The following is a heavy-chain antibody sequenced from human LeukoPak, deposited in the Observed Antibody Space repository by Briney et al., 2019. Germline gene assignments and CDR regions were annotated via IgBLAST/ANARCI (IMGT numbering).Heavy chain of an antibody. CDR2: INFGGST. CDR3: ARGANYYGSGSYSLPFDY. V-gene: IGHV4-39*07. D-gene: IGHD3-10*01. J-gene: IGHJ4*02. CDR1: GGSFGISGYS. Sequence: SETLSLTATFPGGSFGISGYSWGGIRRPPGRGLEWMGGINFGGSTYYNPSLKSRVTISVDTSKNQFSLKLSSVTAAGTAVYYCARGANYYGSGSYSLPFDYWGQGTLVTVSS.